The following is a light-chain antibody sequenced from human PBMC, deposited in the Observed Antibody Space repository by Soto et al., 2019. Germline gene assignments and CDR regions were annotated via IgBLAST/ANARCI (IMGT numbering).Light chain of an antibody. CDR1: SSNIGAGYD. J-gene: IGLJ1*01. CDR2: GNS. CDR3: QSYDSSLSGPYV. Sequence: QSALTQPPSVSGAPGQRVTISCTGSSSNIGAGYDVHWYQQLPGTAPKLPIYGNSNRPSGVPDRFSGSKSGTSASLAITGLQAEDEADYYCQSYDSSLSGPYVFGTGTKVTVL. V-gene: IGLV1-40*01.